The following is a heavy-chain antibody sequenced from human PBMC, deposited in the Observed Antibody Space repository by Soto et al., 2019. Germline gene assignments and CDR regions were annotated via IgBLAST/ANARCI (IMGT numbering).Heavy chain of an antibody. J-gene: IGHJ3*02. Sequence: ASVTVCCKASGYTFTTYLRHWVRPDPGQGLEWVGVIRPKSGHPTYAQKFQDRVIITGDSSTSTVYMELSSVTAADTAVYYCARDPFDSSAYDAFDIWGQGTMVTVSS. CDR2: IRPKSGHP. V-gene: IGHV1-46*01. CDR1: GYTFTTYL. D-gene: IGHD3-22*01. CDR3: ARDPFDSSAYDAFDI.